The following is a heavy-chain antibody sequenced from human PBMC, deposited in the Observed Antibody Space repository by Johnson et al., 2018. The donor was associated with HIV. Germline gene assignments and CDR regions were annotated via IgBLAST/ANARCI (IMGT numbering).Heavy chain of an antibody. CDR1: GFTFKNYW. J-gene: IGHJ3*01. D-gene: IGHD3/OR15-3a*01. V-gene: IGHV3-7*01. CDR2: IRQDGSEK. CDR3: ASGHMWSGF. Sequence: EKLVESGGGVVQPGRSLRLSCAASGFTFKNYWMNWVRQAPGNGLEWVAYIRQDGSEKEYLDSVKGRFTISRDNAKNSLYLQMSSLRVEDTAVYYCASGHMWSGFWGQGTMVTVSS.